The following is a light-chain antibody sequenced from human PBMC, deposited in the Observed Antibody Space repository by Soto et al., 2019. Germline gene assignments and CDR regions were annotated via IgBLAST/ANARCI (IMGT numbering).Light chain of an antibody. Sequence: QSVLTQPPSASGTPGQRVTISCSGSSSNIESNYVYWYQQLPGSAPKLLIYRNDQRPSGVPDRFSGSKSGTSASLAISGLRAQDEGDYYRAAWDCSPGALVFGGGTKLTVL. J-gene: IGLJ3*02. V-gene: IGLV1-47*01. CDR1: SSNIESNY. CDR2: RND. CDR3: AAWDCSPGALV.